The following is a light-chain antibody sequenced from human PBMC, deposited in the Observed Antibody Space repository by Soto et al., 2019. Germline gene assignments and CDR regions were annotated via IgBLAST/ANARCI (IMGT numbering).Light chain of an antibody. J-gene: IGKJ1*01. CDR1: QSVDSNY. V-gene: IGKV3-20*01. CDR2: AAS. CDR3: QLYYSGM. Sequence: EIVLTQSPGTLSLSPGERATLSSRASQSVDSNYLGWYQQKPGQAPRLLIYAASSRATGIPDRFSGGGSGTDFTLTISRLEPEDFAVYYCQLYYSGMFGQGTKMEIK.